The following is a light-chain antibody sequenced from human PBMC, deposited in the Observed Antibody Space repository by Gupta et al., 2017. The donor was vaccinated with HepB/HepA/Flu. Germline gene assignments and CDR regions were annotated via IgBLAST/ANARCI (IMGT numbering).Light chain of an antibody. CDR1: DNANRW. Sequence: DIQMTPFPSTLSSSIGDRVTITCRASDNANRWLAWYQQKPGRAPNLLINQASKLENGVSSRFRGSASATDFPLTISLLPPDDFANYYCQYVHSYAWTFGQGTKLEVK. CDR3: QYVHSYAWT. V-gene: IGKV1-5*03. J-gene: IGKJ1*01. CDR2: QAS.